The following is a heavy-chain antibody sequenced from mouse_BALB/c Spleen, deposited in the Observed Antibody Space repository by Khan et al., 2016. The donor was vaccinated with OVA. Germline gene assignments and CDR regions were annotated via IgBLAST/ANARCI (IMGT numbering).Heavy chain of an antibody. D-gene: IGHD2-3*01. J-gene: IGHJ4*01. CDR2: INYSGSS. CDR1: GYSITSDYA. Sequence: EVKLQESGPGLVNPSQSLSLTCTVTGYSITSDYAWNWIRQFPGNKLEWMGYINYSGSSNYNPALKSRISITRDTSKNQFLLQLKSVNTGDTATYYCARDGSRYNYAMDYWSQGTSVTVSS. CDR3: ARDGSRYNYAMDY. V-gene: IGHV3-2*02.